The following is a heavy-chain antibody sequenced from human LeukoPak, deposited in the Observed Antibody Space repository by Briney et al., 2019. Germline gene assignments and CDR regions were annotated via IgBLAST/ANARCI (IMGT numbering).Heavy chain of an antibody. CDR3: VRGNGPGSFLMDY. J-gene: IGHJ4*02. CDR2: SSSDGSRA. Sequence: GGSLRLSCAASGFSFSDYSVYWVRQAPGKGLEWVAFSSSDGSRAYYEDSVKGRFTVSRDNSKNPLCLQMSSLRPEDTAVYYCVRGNGPGSFLMDYWGQGTRVTVSS. V-gene: IGHV3-30*04. CDR1: GFSFSDYS. D-gene: IGHD3-10*01.